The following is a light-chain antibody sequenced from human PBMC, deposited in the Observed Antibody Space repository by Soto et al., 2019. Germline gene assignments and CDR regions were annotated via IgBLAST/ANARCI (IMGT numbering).Light chain of an antibody. V-gene: IGKV1-39*01. J-gene: IGKJ2*01. CDR3: QQTFSLPYT. CDR1: ENSASY. Sequence: IQMTQSPSSLSASVGDRVTVNCRTSENSASYVSWLQQRPGKAPNLLIYSASTLHTGVSSRFSGNGSGTHFTLTVERLQAEDVATYYCQQTFSLPYTFGQGTKVEI. CDR2: SAS.